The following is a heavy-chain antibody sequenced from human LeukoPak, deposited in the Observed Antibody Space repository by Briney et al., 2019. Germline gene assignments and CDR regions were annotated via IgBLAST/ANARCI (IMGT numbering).Heavy chain of an antibody. CDR2: ISSSSNII. D-gene: IGHD5-18*01. CDR1: GFPFNMFA. J-gene: IGHJ4*02. Sequence: GGSLRLSCTGSGFPFNMFAMNWVRQAPGKGLEWVSYISSSSNIIDYTDSVKGRFTISRDNAKNSLYLQMNSLRAEDTAVYYCARARGYSYGYSDYWGQGTLVTVSS. CDR3: ARARGYSYGYSDY. V-gene: IGHV3-48*01.